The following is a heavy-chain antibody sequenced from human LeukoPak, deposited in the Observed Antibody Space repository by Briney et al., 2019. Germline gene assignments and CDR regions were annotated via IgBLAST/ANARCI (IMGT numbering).Heavy chain of an antibody. D-gene: IGHD3-9*01. V-gene: IGHV3-23*01. CDR3: AKGYYFDILSGYSSLDS. Sequence: GGSLRLSCAASGFTFSSYVMSWVRQAPGKGLEWVSAISGSGGGTYYADSVKGRFTISRDDSKNTLYLQMNSLRAEDTAAYYCAKGYYFDILSGYSSLDSWGQGTLVTVSS. CDR2: ISGSGGGT. CDR1: GFTFSSYV. J-gene: IGHJ4*02.